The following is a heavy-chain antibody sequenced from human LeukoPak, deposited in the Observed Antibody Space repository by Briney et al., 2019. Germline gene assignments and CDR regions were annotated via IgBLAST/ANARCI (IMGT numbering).Heavy chain of an antibody. D-gene: IGHD5-18*01. CDR3: ARAIQASLQPRFDP. V-gene: IGHV4-30-4*08. CDR1: GDSITSGDYY. J-gene: IGHJ5*02. Sequence: SETLSLTCTVSGDSITSGDYYWTWIRQSPGEGLQWIGYIFYSGIAYYHPSLRSRVSISVDTSKNQFSLNLNSVTAADTAVYYCARAIQASLQPRFDPWGQGTLVTVSS. CDR2: IFYSGIA.